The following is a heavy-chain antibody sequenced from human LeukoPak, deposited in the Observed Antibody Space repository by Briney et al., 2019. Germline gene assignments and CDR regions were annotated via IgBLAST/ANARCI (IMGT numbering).Heavy chain of an antibody. CDR3: ATSPTFDP. CDR2: ICGSGGST. Sequence: GGSLRLSCVASGFTFSSYALSWVRQAPGKGLEWVSAICGSGGSTYYADSVKGRFTISRDNSKNTLYLQMNSLRAEDTAVYYCATSPTFDPWGQGTLVTVSS. J-gene: IGHJ5*02. CDR1: GFTFSSYA. V-gene: IGHV3-23*01.